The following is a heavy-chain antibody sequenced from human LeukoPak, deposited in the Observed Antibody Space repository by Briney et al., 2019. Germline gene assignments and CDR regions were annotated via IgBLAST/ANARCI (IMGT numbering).Heavy chain of an antibody. V-gene: IGHV3-23*01. D-gene: IGHD1-26*01. CDR1: GFTFSRYA. Sequence: GGSLRLSCAASGFTFSRYAMSWVRQAPGEGLEWVSAISGSGGSTYYADSVKGRFTISRDNSKNTLYLQMNSLRAEDTAVYYCAKDSGAMGSYWGQGTPVTVSS. J-gene: IGHJ4*02. CDR2: ISGSGGST. CDR3: AKDSGAMGSY.